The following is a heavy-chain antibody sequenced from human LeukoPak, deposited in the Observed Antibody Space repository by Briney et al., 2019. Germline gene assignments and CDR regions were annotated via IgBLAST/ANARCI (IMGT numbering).Heavy chain of an antibody. V-gene: IGHV3-30-3*01. Sequence: PGGSLRLSCAASGFTFSSYAMHWVRQAPGKGLEWVAVISYDGSNKYYADSVKGRFTISRDNSKNTLYLQMNSLRAEDTAVYYCARTLDPSFYYMDVWGKGTTVTVSS. D-gene: IGHD1-1*01. CDR3: ARTLDPSFYYMDV. CDR1: GFTFSSYA. J-gene: IGHJ6*03. CDR2: ISYDGSNK.